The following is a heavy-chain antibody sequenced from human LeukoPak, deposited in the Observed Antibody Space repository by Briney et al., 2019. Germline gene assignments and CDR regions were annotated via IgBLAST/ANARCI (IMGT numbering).Heavy chain of an antibody. V-gene: IGHV4-59*01. CDR2: IYYSGST. J-gene: IGHJ4*02. CDR3: ARDPSYHGGYFDY. Sequence: SETLSLTCTVSGGSINSYYWSWIRQPPGKGLEWIGYIYYSGSTNYNPSLRSRVTISVDTSKNQFSLKLSSVTAADTAVYYCARDPSYHGGYFDYWGQGTLVTVSS. CDR1: GGSINSYY. D-gene: IGHD2-2*01.